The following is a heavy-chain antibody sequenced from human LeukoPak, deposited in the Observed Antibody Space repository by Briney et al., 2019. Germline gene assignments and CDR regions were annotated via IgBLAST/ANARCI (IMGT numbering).Heavy chain of an antibody. CDR3: AKGYYYYYMDV. V-gene: IGHV3-9*01. J-gene: IGHJ6*03. CDR1: GFTFDDYA. CDR2: ISWNSGSI. Sequence: PWGSLRLSCAASGFTFDDYAMHWVRQAPGKGLEWVSGISWNSGSIGYADSVKGRFTISRDNAKNSLYLQMNSLRAEDTALYYCAKGYYYYYMDVWGKGTTVTVSS.